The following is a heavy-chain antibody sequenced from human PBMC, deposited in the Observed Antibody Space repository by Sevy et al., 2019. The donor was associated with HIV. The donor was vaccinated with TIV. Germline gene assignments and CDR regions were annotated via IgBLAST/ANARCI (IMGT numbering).Heavy chain of an antibody. CDR1: GFTFSSYA. CDR3: ARDPNWGYDFWGGYYEFDP. V-gene: IGHV3-30*04. J-gene: IGHJ5*02. D-gene: IGHD3-3*01. Sequence: GGSLRLSCAASGFTFSSYAMHWVRQAPGKGLEWVAVISYDGSNKYYADSVKGRFTISRDNSKNTLYLQMNSLRAEDTAVYYCARDPNWGYDFWGGYYEFDPWGQGTLVTVSS. CDR2: ISYDGSNK.